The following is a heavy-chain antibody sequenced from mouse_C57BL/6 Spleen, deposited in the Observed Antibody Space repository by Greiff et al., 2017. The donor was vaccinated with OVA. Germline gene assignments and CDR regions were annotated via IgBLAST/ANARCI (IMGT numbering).Heavy chain of an antibody. V-gene: IGHV1-5*01. CDR2: IYPGNSDT. Sequence: VHVKQSGTVLARPGASVKMSCKTSGYTFTSYWMHWVKQRPGQGLEWIGAIYPGNSDTSYNQKFKGTAKLTAVTSASTAYMELSSLTNEDSAVYDCTRERGIYDGNYLDYWGQGTTLTVSS. CDR1: GYTFTSYW. D-gene: IGHD2-3*01. J-gene: IGHJ2*01. CDR3: TRERGIYDGNYLDY.